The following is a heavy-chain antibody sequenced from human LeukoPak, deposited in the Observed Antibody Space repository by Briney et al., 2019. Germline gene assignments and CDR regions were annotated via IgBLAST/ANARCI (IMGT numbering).Heavy chain of an antibody. CDR1: GGTFSTYS. Sequence: ASVKVSCKASGGTFSTYSINWVRQAPGQGLEWKGRIIPILSQSNYAQKFQGTVSITADEFTETAYMELSSLRSDDTAVYYCATGGAYRDAFDIWGQGTMVTVSS. J-gene: IGHJ3*02. CDR3: ATGGAYRDAFDI. D-gene: IGHD3-10*01. CDR2: IIPILSQS. V-gene: IGHV1-69*11.